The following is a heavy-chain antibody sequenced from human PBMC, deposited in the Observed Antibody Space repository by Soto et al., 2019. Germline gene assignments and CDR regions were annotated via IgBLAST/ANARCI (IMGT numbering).Heavy chain of an antibody. CDR2: INPNSGDT. D-gene: IGHD1-1*01. CDR1: GYTFTGYY. Sequence: QVQLVQSGAEVKKPGASVKVSCKASGYTFTGYYMHWVRQAPGQGLEWMGWINPNSGDTNYAQKFQGWVTMTRDTSISTAYMELSRLRSDDTAVYYCARDMLRDTGTTSLGAFDIWGQGTMVTVSS. J-gene: IGHJ3*02. V-gene: IGHV1-2*04. CDR3: ARDMLRDTGTTSLGAFDI.